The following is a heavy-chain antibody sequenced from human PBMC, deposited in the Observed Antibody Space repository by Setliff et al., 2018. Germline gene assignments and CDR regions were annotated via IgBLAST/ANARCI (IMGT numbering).Heavy chain of an antibody. CDR2: IYTSGST. CDR1: GGPISNYY. V-gene: IGHV4-4*07. D-gene: IGHD1-26*01. CDR3: ARKGISALSGAFDM. J-gene: IGHJ3*02. Sequence: SETLSLTCTVSGGPISNYYWSWIRQPAGKGLEWIGRIYTSGSTNYNPSLKCRVTMSVDTSKNQFSLKLSSVTAADTAVYYCARKGISALSGAFDMWGQGTMVTVSS.